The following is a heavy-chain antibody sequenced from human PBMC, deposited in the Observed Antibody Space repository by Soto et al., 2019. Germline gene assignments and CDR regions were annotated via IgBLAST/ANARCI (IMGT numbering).Heavy chain of an antibody. D-gene: IGHD3-22*01. CDR2: ISNEGGNK. CDR3: TNYYNSSGYYNPPYYYGMDV. CDR1: GFTCSSYG. V-gene: IGHV3-30*18. J-gene: IGHJ6*02. Sequence: QVQLVESGGGVVQPGTSLRLSCAASGFTCSSYGIHWVRQPPGKGLEWVAVISNEGGNKFYADSVKGRFTISRDNSKNTVYLQMNSLRAEDAAVYYCTNYYNSSGYYNPPYYYGMDVWGQGTTVTVSS.